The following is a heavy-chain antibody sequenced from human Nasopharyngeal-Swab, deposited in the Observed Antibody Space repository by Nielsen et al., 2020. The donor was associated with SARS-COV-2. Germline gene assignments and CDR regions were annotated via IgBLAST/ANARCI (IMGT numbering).Heavy chain of an antibody. V-gene: IGHV4-61*08. J-gene: IGHJ4*02. Sequence: SETLSLTCTVSGGSISSGDYYWSWIRQPPGKGLEWIGEINHSGSTNYNPSLKSRVTISVDTSKNQFSLKLSSVTAADTAVYYCARTPLPYYFDYWGQGTLVTVSS. CDR3: ARTPLPYYFDY. CDR2: INHSGST. CDR1: GGSISSGDYY.